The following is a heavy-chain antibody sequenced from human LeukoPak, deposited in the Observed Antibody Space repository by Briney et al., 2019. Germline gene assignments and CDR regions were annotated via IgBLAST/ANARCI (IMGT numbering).Heavy chain of an antibody. V-gene: IGHV4-61*02. CDR1: GGSISSGSYY. CDR3: AREYCSSTSCFPEMDWFDP. Sequence: PSQTLSLTCTVSGGSISSGSYYWSWIRQPAGKGLEWIGRIYTSGSTNYNPSLKSRVTISVDTSKIQFSLKLSSVTAADTAVYYCAREYCSSTSCFPEMDWFDPWGQGTLVTVSS. J-gene: IGHJ5*02. D-gene: IGHD2-2*01. CDR2: IYTSGST.